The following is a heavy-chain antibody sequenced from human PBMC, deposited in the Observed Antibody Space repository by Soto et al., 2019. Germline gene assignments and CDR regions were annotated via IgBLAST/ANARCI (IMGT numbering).Heavy chain of an antibody. CDR1: GGSISSSSYY. J-gene: IGHJ4*02. Sequence: SETLSLTCTVSGGSISSSSYYWGWIRQPPGKGLEWIGSIYYSGSTYYNPSLKSRVTISVDTSKNQFSLKLSSVTAADTAVYYCARRYIRGYSLDYWGQGTLVTVSS. V-gene: IGHV4-39*01. CDR3: ARRYIRGYSLDY. D-gene: IGHD5-18*01. CDR2: IYYSGST.